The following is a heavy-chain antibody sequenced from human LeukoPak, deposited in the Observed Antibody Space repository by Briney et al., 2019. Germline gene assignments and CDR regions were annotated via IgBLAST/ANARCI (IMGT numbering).Heavy chain of an antibody. V-gene: IGHV4-39*07. CDR3: ARDGYGGIDY. CDR2: IYYSGST. CDR1: GGSISSSSYY. Sequence: ASETLSLTCTVSGGSISSSSYYWGWIRQPPGKGLEWIGSIYYSGSTYYNPSLKSRVTISVDTSKNQFSLKLSSVTAADTAVYYCARDGYGGIDYWGQGILVTVSS. D-gene: IGHD4-23*01. J-gene: IGHJ4*02.